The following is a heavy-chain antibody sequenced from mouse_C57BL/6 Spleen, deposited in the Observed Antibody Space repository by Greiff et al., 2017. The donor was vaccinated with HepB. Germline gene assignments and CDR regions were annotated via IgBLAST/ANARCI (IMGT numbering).Heavy chain of an antibody. CDR3: TRSSNYRGYYFDY. CDR1: GYTFTDYE. Sequence: LVESGAELVRPGASVTLSCKASGYTFTDYEMHWVKQTPVHGLEWIGAIDPETGGTAYNQKFKGKAILTADKSSSTAYMELRSLTSEDSAVYYCTRSSNYRGYYFDYWGQGTTLTVSS. V-gene: IGHV1-15*01. J-gene: IGHJ2*01. D-gene: IGHD2-5*01. CDR2: IDPETGGT.